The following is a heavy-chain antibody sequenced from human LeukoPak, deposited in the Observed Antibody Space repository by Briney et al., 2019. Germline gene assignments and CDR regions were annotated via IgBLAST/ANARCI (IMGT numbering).Heavy chain of an antibody. CDR2: INNDGSTT. V-gene: IGHV3-74*01. CDR3: TRDTRGTIGTTTLDY. J-gene: IGHJ4*02. CDR1: GFTFSSYW. Sequence: GGSLRLSCVASGFTFSSYWMHWVRQAPGKGLVWVSRINNDGSTTTYADSVKGRFTISRDNAKNTLYLQMNSLRAEDTAVYYCTRDTRGTIGTTTLDYWGQGTLATVSS. D-gene: IGHD1-1*01.